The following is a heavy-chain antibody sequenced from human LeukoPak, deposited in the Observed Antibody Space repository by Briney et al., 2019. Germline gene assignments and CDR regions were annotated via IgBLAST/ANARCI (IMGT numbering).Heavy chain of an antibody. CDR3: ASSPLRWEGGAY. J-gene: IGHJ4*02. Sequence: GGPLRLSCAASGFTFSSYSMNWVRQAPGKGLEWVASISSSSSYIYYADSVEGRFTISRDNAKNSLYLQMNSLRAEDTAVYYCASSPLRWEGGAYWGQGTLVTVSS. V-gene: IGHV3-21*01. D-gene: IGHD1-26*01. CDR2: ISSSSSYI. CDR1: GFTFSSYS.